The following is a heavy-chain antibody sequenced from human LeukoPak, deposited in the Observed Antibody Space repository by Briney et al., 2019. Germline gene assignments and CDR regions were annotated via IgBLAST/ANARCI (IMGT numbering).Heavy chain of an antibody. D-gene: IGHD6-13*01. Sequence: PGGSLRLSCAASGFTFSSYSMNWVRQAPGKGRDWVSSIIISSSYIYYADSVKGRFTISGDNAKNSLYLQMNSLRAEDTAVYYCARGSRMAAPGRGLYYWGQGTLVTVSS. CDR2: IIISSSYI. CDR1: GFTFSSYS. CDR3: ARGSRMAAPGRGLYY. J-gene: IGHJ4*02. V-gene: IGHV3-21*01.